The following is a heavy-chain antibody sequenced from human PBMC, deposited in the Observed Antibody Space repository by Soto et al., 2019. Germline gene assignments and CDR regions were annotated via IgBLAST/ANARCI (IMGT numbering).Heavy chain of an antibody. Sequence: EVQLLQTGGGLVQPGGSLSLSCAASGFIFSTYAMNWVRQAPGKGLEWVSAISSSGDSAYYAESVRGRFTISRDNSINTLYLQMRSLRPEDTAVYYCAHPRGYGVFDAVDIWGQGTMVPVSS. CDR2: ISSSGDSA. CDR3: AHPRGYGVFDAVDI. J-gene: IGHJ3*02. D-gene: IGHD4-17*01. CDR1: GFIFSTYA. V-gene: IGHV3-23*01.